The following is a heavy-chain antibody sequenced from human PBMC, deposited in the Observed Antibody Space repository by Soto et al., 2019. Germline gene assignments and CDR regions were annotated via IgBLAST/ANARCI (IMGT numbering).Heavy chain of an antibody. CDR3: AGTTSHQWYYMDV. D-gene: IGHD1-7*01. CDR2: TYYMSRSYN. V-gene: IGHV6-1*01. J-gene: IGHJ6*03. CDR1: GDRVSSNSAA. Sequence: SQTLSLTCAISGDRVSSNSAAWNWIRLSPSRGLEWLARTYYMSRSYNDYAVSVRSRITVNPDTSKNQFSLQLTSVTPEDTAVYYCAGTTSHQWYYMDVWGKGTTVTVSS.